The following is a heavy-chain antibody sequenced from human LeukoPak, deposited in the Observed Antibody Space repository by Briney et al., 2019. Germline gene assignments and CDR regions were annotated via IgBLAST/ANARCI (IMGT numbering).Heavy chain of an antibody. CDR1: GFTFSSYS. D-gene: IGHD6-13*01. CDR3: ARARPTQPDY. Sequence: GGSLRLSCAASGFTFSSYSMNWVRQAPGKGLAWVSSISSSSSYIYYADSVKGRFTISRDNAKNSLYLQMNSLRAEDTAVYYCARARPTQPDYWGQGTLVTVSS. J-gene: IGHJ4*02. CDR2: ISSSSSYI. V-gene: IGHV3-21*01.